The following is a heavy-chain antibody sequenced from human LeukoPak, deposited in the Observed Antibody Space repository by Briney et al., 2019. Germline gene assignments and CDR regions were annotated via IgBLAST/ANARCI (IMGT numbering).Heavy chain of an antibody. CDR3: SRMTVSMGYPLAN. J-gene: IGHJ4*02. Sequence: GGSLRLSCAASGFTFSDYYMSWIRQAPGKGLEWVSYISSSGSTIYYADSVKGRFTISRDNAKNSLYLQMNSLRAEDTAGYYCSRMTVSMGYPLANWGQGTLVTVSS. V-gene: IGHV3-11*01. CDR2: ISSSGSTI. D-gene: IGHD5-18*01. CDR1: GFTFSDYY.